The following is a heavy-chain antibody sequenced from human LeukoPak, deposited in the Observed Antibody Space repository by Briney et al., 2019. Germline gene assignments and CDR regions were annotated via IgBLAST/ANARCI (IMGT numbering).Heavy chain of an antibody. D-gene: IGHD3-22*01. CDR2: IRFDESDK. Sequence: GGSLRLSCAAPGFTFSNNGMHWVRQAPGKGLEWVAFIRFDESDKFYSDSVKGRFTISRDISKNTLYLQMNSLTVEDTAVYFCAKGWTHDYEGTGHSFDYWGQGILVTVSS. CDR1: GFTFSNNG. V-gene: IGHV3-30*02. CDR3: AKGWTHDYEGTGHSFDY. J-gene: IGHJ4*02.